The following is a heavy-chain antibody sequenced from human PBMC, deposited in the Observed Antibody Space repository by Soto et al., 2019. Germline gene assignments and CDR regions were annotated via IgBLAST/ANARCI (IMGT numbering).Heavy chain of an antibody. D-gene: IGHD2-15*01. CDR3: ARGPAATFDY. CDR1: GFTFSSYG. J-gene: IGHJ4*01. CDR2: IWYDGSNK. Sequence: QVQLVESGGGVVQPGRSLRLSCAASGFTFSSYGMHWVRQAPGKGLEWVAVIWYDGSNKYYADSVKGRFTISRDNSKNTLYLHMHSLRAEDTAVYYCARGPAATFDYWGHGTLVTVSS. V-gene: IGHV3-33*01.